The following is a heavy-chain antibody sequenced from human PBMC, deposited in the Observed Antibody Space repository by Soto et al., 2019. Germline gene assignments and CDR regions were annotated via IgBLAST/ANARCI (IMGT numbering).Heavy chain of an antibody. CDR2: ISGSGGST. V-gene: IGHV3-23*01. D-gene: IGHD6-6*01. Sequence: GSLRLSCAASGFTFISYAISFFRHSPWKWREWVSAISGSGGSTYYADSVKGRFTISRDNSKNTLYLQMNSLRAEDTAVYYCAKWPLAARPRGFDYWGQGTLVTVSS. J-gene: IGHJ4*02. CDR3: AKWPLAARPRGFDY. CDR1: GFTFISYA.